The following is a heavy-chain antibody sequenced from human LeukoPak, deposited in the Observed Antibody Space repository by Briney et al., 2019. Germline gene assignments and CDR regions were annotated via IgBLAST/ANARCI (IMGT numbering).Heavy chain of an antibody. CDR1: GGSISSSTYY. CDR2: IYYSGST. CDR3: ARTRGGYYDFWSGFPMDV. V-gene: IGHV4-61*05. Sequence: SETLSLTCTVSGGSISSSTYYWGWIRQPPGKALEWIGYIYYSGSTNYNPSLKSRVTISVDTSKNQFSLKLSSVTAADTAVYYCARTRGGYYDFWSGFPMDVWGKGTTVTVSS. D-gene: IGHD3-3*01. J-gene: IGHJ6*03.